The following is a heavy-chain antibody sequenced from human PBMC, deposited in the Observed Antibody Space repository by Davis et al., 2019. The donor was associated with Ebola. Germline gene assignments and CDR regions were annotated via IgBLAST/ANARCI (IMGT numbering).Heavy chain of an antibody. V-gene: IGHV4-34*01. Sequence: ESLKIPCAASGFTFSDYYMSWIRQPPGKGLEWIGEINHSGSTNYNPSLKSRVTISVDTSKNQFSLKLSSVTAADTAVYYCARGGYSYGFDYWGQGTLVTVSS. CDR3: ARGGYSYGFDY. D-gene: IGHD5-18*01. J-gene: IGHJ4*02. CDR1: GFTFSDYY. CDR2: INHSGST.